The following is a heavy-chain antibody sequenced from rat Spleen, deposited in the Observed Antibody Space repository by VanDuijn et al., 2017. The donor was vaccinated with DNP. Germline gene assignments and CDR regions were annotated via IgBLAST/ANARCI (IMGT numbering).Heavy chain of an antibody. Sequence: EVQLQESGSGLVKPSQSLSLTCSVTGYSITSNYWGWIRKFPGNKLEYIGHISYSGGTNYNPSLKSRISITRDTSKNHFFLHLNSVTTEDTATYYCARWTRYFDYWGQGVTVTVSS. J-gene: IGHJ2*01. CDR2: ISYSGGT. V-gene: IGHV3-1*01. D-gene: IGHD1-7*01. CDR1: GYSITSNY. CDR3: ARWTRYFDY.